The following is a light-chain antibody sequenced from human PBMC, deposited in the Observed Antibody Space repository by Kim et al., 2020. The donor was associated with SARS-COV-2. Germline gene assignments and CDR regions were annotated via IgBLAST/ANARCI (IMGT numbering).Light chain of an antibody. CDR1: QSLLHSSDNKNY. CDR3: QKSYGYST. V-gene: IGKV4-1*01. J-gene: IGKJ1*01. CDR2: WAS. Sequence: DIVMTQSPDSLAVSLGERATINCKSSQSLLHSSDNKNYVAWYQQKAGQPPKLLIYWASTRESRVPDRFSGSGSGTDFTLTISSLQAEDVAVYYWQKSYGYSTFGQGTKVDIK.